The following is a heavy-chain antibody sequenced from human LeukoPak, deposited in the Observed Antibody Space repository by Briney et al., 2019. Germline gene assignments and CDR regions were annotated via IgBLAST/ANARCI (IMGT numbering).Heavy chain of an antibody. Sequence: GGSLRLSCAGSGFTFSTYWLSWVRQAPGKGLEWVANIKEDGSEKNYVDSVKGRFTISRDNAKNSLYLQMNSLRAEDTAVYYCARQGTSHFDYWGQGTLVTVSS. J-gene: IGHJ4*02. CDR1: GFTFSTYW. CDR2: IKEDGSEK. CDR3: ARQGTSHFDY. V-gene: IGHV3-7*01.